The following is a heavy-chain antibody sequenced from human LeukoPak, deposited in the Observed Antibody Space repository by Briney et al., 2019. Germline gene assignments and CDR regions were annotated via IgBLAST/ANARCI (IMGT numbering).Heavy chain of an antibody. CDR1: GYTFTSYG. CDR3: ARDFWSGYYEIDAFDI. CDR2: ISAYNGNT. J-gene: IGHJ3*02. V-gene: IGHV1-18*01. Sequence: ASVKVSCKASGYTFTSYGISWVRQAPGQGLEWMGWISAYNGNTNYAQKLQGRVTMTTDTSTSTAYMELRSLRSDDTAVYYCARDFWSGYYEIDAFDIWGQGTMVTVSS. D-gene: IGHD3-3*01.